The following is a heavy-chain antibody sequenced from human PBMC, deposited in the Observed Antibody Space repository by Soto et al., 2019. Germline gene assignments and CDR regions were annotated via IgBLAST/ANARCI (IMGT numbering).Heavy chain of an antibody. J-gene: IGHJ3*02. V-gene: IGHV3-21*01. D-gene: IGHD2-2*01. CDR3: ARGALCSSTNCLGSGAFDI. Sequence: GVSLSLSCTASGFTFSRYSMNWVRQAPGKGLEWVSSIGDSGTYIYYAHSVKGRFTISRDNAKNSLFLQMSSLRAEDTAVYYCARGALCSSTNCLGSGAFDIWGKGTMVTV. CDR1: GFTFSRYS. CDR2: IGDSGTYI.